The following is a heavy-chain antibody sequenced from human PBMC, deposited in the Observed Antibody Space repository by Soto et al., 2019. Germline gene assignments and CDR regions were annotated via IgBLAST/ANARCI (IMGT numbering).Heavy chain of an antibody. CDR1: GFTFRDYY. J-gene: IGHJ2*01. CDR2: ISNRGTNI. Sequence: QEELVETGGGLVRPGGSLRLSCVASGFTFRDYYMSWLRQAPGKGLEWLCYISNRGTNINYADSVKGRFTVSRDNAKNSLSLEMNSLRAEDTAVYYCAREDKTGSAHVDLWGRGTLVGVSS. V-gene: IGHV3-11*01. D-gene: IGHD3-9*01. CDR3: AREDKTGSAHVDL.